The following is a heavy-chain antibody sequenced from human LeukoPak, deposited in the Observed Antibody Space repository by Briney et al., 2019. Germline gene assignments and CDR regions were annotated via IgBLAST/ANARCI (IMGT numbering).Heavy chain of an antibody. CDR2: INHSGST. D-gene: IGHD3-3*01. CDR3: ARQAHSPRPDFWSGYGCYYYYMDV. V-gene: IGHV4-34*01. Sequence: SETLSLTCAVYGGSFSGYYWSWIRQPPGKGLEWIGEINHSGSTNYNPSLKSRVTISVDTSKNQFSLKLSSVTAADTAVYYCARQAHSPRPDFWSGYGCYYYYMDVWGKGTTVTVSS. J-gene: IGHJ6*03. CDR1: GGSFSGYY.